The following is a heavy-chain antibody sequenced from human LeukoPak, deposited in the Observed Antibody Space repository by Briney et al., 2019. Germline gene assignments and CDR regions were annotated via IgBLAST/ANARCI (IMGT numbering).Heavy chain of an antibody. J-gene: IGHJ6*02. CDR1: GYTFTGYY. CDR2: INPNSGGT. V-gene: IGHV1-2*06. CDR3: ARDIVVVPAAPTGIYYYYGMDV. D-gene: IGHD2-2*01. Sequence: ASVKVSCKASGYTFTGYYMHWVRQAPGQGLEWMGRINPNSGGTNYAQKFQGRVTMTRDTSTSTVYMELSSLRSEDTAVYYCARDIVVVPAAPTGIYYYYGMDVWGQGTTVTVSS.